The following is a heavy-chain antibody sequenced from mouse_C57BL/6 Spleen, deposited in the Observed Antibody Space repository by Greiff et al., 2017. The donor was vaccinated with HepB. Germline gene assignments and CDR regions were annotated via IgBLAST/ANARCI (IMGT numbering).Heavy chain of an antibody. V-gene: IGHV1-39*01. CDR3: ARRTTVPYYYAMDY. Sequence: LQESGPELVKPGASVKISCKASGYSFTDYNMNWVKQSNGKSLEWIGVINPNYGTTSYNQKFKGKATLTVDQSSSTAYMQLNSLTSEDSAVYYCARRTTVPYYYAMDYWGQGTSVTVSS. CDR2: INPNYGTT. CDR1: GYSFTDYN. D-gene: IGHD1-1*01. J-gene: IGHJ4*01.